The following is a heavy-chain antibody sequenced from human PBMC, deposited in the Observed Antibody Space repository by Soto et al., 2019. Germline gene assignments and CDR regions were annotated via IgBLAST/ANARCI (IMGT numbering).Heavy chain of an antibody. CDR3: ASIGEEWVGELDQDY. D-gene: IGHD3-10*01. CDR1: GYTFTSYD. CDR2: INPNSGNT. V-gene: IGHV1-8*01. Sequence: VASVKVSCKASGYTFTSYDINWVRQATGQGLEWMGWINPNSGNTGYAQKFQGRVTMTRNTSISTAYMELSSLRSEDTAVYYCASIGEEWVGELDQDYWGQGTLVTVSS. J-gene: IGHJ4*02.